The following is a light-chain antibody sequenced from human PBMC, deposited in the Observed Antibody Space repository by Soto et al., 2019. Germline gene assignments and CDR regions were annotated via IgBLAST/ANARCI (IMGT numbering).Light chain of an antibody. CDR1: SSDVGGYNY. J-gene: IGLJ3*02. CDR3: SSYAGSNNLV. V-gene: IGLV2-14*01. CDR2: DVN. Sequence: QSALTQPASVSGSPGQSITISCTGTSSDVGGYNYVSWYQQHPGNTPKLIIFDVNNRPSGVSNRFSASKSGSTASLTIAGLQAEDEADYYCSSYAGSNNLVFGGGTKLTVL.